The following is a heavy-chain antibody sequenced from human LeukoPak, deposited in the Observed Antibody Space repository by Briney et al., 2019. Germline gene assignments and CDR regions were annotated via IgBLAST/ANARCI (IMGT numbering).Heavy chain of an antibody. V-gene: IGHV1-18*01. CDR3: ARDGFLLGADKTTDLGATGRWNAFDI. CDR1: GYTFASYG. J-gene: IGHJ3*02. Sequence: VASVKVSCKASGYTFASYGISWVRQAPGQGLEWMGWISAYNGNTNYAQKLQGRVTMTTDTSTSTAYMELRSLRSDDTAVYYCARDGFLLGADKTTDLGATGRWNAFDIWGQGTMVTVSS. D-gene: IGHD1-26*01. CDR2: ISAYNGNT.